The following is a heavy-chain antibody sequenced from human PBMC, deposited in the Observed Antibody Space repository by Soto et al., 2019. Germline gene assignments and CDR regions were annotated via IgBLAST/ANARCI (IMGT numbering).Heavy chain of an antibody. V-gene: IGHV4-31*03. CDR3: ARDMLGYCSSTSCYYYYYGMDV. CDR1: GGSISSGGYY. Sequence: QVQLQESGPGLVKPSQTLSLTCTVSGGSISSGGYYWSWIRQHPGKGLEWIGYIYYSGSTYYNPSLKSRVTISVVTSKNXXSXKXXSVTAADTAVYYCARDMLGYCSSTSCYYYYYGMDVWGQGTTVTVSS. D-gene: IGHD2-2*03. J-gene: IGHJ6*02. CDR2: IYYSGST.